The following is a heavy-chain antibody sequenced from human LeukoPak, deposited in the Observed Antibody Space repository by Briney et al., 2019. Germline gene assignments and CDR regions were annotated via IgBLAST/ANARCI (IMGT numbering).Heavy chain of an antibody. CDR2: INHSGST. CDR3: ARDIVVVPAAISDHYYYYGMDV. V-gene: IGHV4-34*01. Sequence: PSETLSLTCAVYGGSFSGYYWSWIRQPPGKGLEWIGEINHSGSTNYNPSLKSRVTISVDTSKNQFSLKLSSVTAADTAVYYCARDIVVVPAAISDHYYYYGMDVWGQGTTVTVSS. J-gene: IGHJ6*02. D-gene: IGHD2-2*01. CDR1: GGSFSGYY.